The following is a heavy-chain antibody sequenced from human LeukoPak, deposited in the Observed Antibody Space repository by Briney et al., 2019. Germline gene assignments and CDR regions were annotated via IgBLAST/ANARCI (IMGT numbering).Heavy chain of an antibody. J-gene: IGHJ4*02. Sequence: QSGGSLRLSCAASGFTFSSYAMSWVRQAPGKGLEWVSAISGSGGSTYYADSVKGRFTISRDNSKNTLYLQMNSLRAEDTAVYYCAKDHRNWSDFSTAYYFDYWGQGTLVTVSS. CDR3: AKDHRNWSDFSTAYYFDY. D-gene: IGHD1-1*01. CDR2: ISGSGGST. V-gene: IGHV3-23*01. CDR1: GFTFSSYA.